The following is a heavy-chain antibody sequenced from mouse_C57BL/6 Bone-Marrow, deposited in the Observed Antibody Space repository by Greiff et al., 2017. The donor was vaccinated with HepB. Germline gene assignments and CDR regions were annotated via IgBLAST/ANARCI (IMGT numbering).Heavy chain of an antibody. Sequence: EVKLMESGGGLVQPGGSLKLSCAASGFTFSDYYMYWVRQTPEKRLEWVAYISNGGGSTYYPDTVKGRFTISRDNAKNTLYLQMSRLKSEDTAMYYCASPIYYDYDEAWFAYWGQGTLVTVSA. J-gene: IGHJ3*01. CDR2: ISNGGGST. CDR3: ASPIYYDYDEAWFAY. CDR1: GFTFSDYY. D-gene: IGHD2-4*01. V-gene: IGHV5-12*01.